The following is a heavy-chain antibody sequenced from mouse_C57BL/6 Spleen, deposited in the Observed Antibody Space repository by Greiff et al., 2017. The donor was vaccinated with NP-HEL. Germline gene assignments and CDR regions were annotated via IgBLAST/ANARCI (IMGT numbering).Heavy chain of an antibody. V-gene: IGHV1-76*01. CDR3: ARSYYSISYFDY. CDR1: GYTFTDYY. CDR2: IYPGSGNT. J-gene: IGHJ2*01. D-gene: IGHD2-5*01. Sequence: QVQLQQSGAELVRPGASVKLSCKASGYTFTDYYINWVKQRPGQGLEWIARIYPGSGNTYYNEKFKGKATLTAEKSSSTAYMQLSSLTSEDSAVYFCARSYYSISYFDYWGQGTTLTVSS.